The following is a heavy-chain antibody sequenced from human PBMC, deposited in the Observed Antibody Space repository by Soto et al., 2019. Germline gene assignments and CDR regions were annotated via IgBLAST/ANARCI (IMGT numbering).Heavy chain of an antibody. Sequence: AASVKVSCKASGFTFTSSAVQWVRQARGQRLEWIGWIVVGSGNTNYAQKFQERVTITRDMSTSTAYMELSSLRSEDTAVYYCAVTGNWGSPSYYYYYYGMDVWGQGTTVTVSS. CDR3: AVTGNWGSPSYYYYYYGMDV. CDR1: GFTFTSSA. V-gene: IGHV1-58*01. J-gene: IGHJ6*02. CDR2: IVVGSGNT. D-gene: IGHD7-27*01.